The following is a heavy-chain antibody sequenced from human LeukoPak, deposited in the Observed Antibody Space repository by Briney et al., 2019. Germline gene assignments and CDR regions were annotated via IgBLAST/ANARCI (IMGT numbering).Heavy chain of an antibody. CDR1: GDSVSSNSAA. CDR3: ARPKVGYSSTDAFDI. J-gene: IGHJ3*02. D-gene: IGHD6-19*01. CDR2: TYYRSQWYN. V-gene: IGHV6-1*01. Sequence: SQTLSLTCAISGDSVSSNSAAWNWIRQSPSRGLEWLGRTYYRSQWYNDYAVSVKSRITINPDTSKNQFSLKLSSVTAADTAVYYCARPKVGYSSTDAFDIWGLGTMVTVSS.